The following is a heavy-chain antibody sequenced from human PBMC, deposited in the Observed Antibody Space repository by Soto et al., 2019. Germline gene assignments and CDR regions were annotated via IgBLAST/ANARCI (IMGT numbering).Heavy chain of an antibody. CDR3: ARDHGYSSGWFRNYYYGMNV. CDR2: ISAYNGNT. J-gene: IGHJ6*02. Sequence: ASGKVSCKASGYTFTSYGISWVLQSPGQGLEWMGWISAYNGNTNYAQKLQGRVTMTTDTSTSTAYMELRSLRSDDTAVYYCARDHGYSSGWFRNYYYGMNVWGQGTTVNVSS. D-gene: IGHD6-19*01. V-gene: IGHV1-18*01. CDR1: GYTFTSYG.